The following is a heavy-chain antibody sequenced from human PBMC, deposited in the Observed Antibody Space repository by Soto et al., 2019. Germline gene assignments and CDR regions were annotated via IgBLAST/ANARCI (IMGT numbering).Heavy chain of an antibody. V-gene: IGHV4-31*03. J-gene: IGHJ4*02. CDR2: IYYSGST. D-gene: IGHD5-18*01. Sequence: PSETLSLTCTVSGGSISSGGYYWSWIRQHPGKGLEWIGYIYYSGSTYYNPSLKSRVTISVDTSKNQFSLKLSSVTAADTAVYYCARIGYGYDADYWGQGTLVTVSS. CDR3: ARIGYGYDADY. CDR1: GGSISSGGYY.